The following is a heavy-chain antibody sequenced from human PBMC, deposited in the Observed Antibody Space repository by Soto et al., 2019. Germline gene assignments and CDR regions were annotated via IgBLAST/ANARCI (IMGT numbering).Heavy chain of an antibody. Sequence: SETLSLTCTVPGGSISSYYWSWIRQPPGKGLEWIGYIYYSGSTNYNPSLKSRVTISVDTSKNQFSLKLSSVTAADTAVYYCARDGSTMVRGQNGMDVWGQGTTVTVSS. CDR1: GGSISSYY. CDR3: ARDGSTMVRGQNGMDV. CDR2: IYYSGST. J-gene: IGHJ6*02. V-gene: IGHV4-59*01. D-gene: IGHD3-10*01.